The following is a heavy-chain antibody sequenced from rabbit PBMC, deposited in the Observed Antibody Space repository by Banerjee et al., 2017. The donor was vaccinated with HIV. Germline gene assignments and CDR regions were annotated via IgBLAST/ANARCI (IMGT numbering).Heavy chain of an antibody. Sequence: QSLEESGGDLVKPGGSLTLTCTASGFSFSNKYVMCWVRQAPGKGLEWIACINADTPDNRCYATWAKGRFTISKTSSTTVTLQMTSLTAADTTTYFCARDLAGVIGWNFDLWGPGTLVTVS. CDR3: ARDLAGVIGWNFDL. CDR1: GFSFSNKYV. V-gene: IGHV1S40*01. J-gene: IGHJ4*01. CDR2: INADTPDNR. D-gene: IGHD4-1*01.